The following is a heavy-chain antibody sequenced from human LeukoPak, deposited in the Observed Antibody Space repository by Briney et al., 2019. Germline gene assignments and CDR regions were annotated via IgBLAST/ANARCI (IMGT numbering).Heavy chain of an antibody. CDR2: MNPNSGNT. CDR3: ALWGPLAAAGKFDY. V-gene: IGHV1-8*01. J-gene: IGHJ4*02. Sequence: ASVKVSCKASGYTFTSYDINWVRQATGQGLEWMGWMNPNSGNTSYAQKFQGRVTMTRNTSISTAHMELSSLRSEDTAVYYCALWGPLAAAGKFDYWGQGTLVTVSS. D-gene: IGHD6-13*01. CDR1: GYTFTSYD.